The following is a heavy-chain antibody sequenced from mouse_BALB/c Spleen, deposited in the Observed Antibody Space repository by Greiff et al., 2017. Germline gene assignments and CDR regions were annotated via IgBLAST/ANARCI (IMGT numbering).Heavy chain of an antibody. J-gene: IGHJ4*01. V-gene: IGHV2-6-2*01. CDR1: GFSLTSYG. CDR3: ARHGYSYYAMDY. CDR2: IWSDGST. D-gene: IGHD2-3*01. Sequence: VKLQESGPDLVAPSQSLSITCTVSGFSLTSYGVHWVRQPPGKGLEWLVVIWSDGSTTYNSALKSRLSISKDNSKSQVFLKMNSLQTDDTAMYYCARHGYSYYAMDYWGQGTSVTVSS.